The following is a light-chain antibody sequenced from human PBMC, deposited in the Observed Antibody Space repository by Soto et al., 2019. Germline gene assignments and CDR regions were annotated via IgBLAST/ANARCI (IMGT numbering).Light chain of an antibody. CDR2: GTS. J-gene: IGKJ1*01. V-gene: IGKV3-20*01. CDR1: QSVSSNY. CDR3: QQDGRSPVT. Sequence: IVLTQSPGTLSLSPGERATLSCRASQSVSSNYLAWYQQKPAQAHRLLIFGTSSRACGIPDRFSGSGSGTDFTLTIVRLKPEDFAMYYCQQDGRSPVTFGQGTKVEIK.